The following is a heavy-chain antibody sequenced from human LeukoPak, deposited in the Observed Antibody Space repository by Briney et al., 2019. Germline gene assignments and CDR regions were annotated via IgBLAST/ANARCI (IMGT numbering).Heavy chain of an antibody. Sequence: ASVKVSCKASGYTFTSYGISWVRQAPGQGLEWMGWMNPISGNTGFAQKFQGRVTITRITSISTAYMEMSSLRSDDTAVYYCVRGAKCSGADCDSTKEYVYYFDYWGQGTLVTVSS. D-gene: IGHD6-25*01. J-gene: IGHJ4*02. CDR1: GYTFTSYG. V-gene: IGHV1-8*03. CDR2: MNPISGNT. CDR3: VRGAKCSGADCDSTKEYVYYFDY.